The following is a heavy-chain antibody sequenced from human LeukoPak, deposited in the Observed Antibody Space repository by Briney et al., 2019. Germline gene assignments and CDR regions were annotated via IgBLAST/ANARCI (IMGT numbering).Heavy chain of an antibody. V-gene: IGHV3-23*01. Sequence: GGSLRLSCAASGFTFTSYWMSWVRQAPGKGLEWVSSVSGSGGNTHYADSARGRFTISRDSSKNTLSLQMNSLRAEDTAVYYCAKSGLSRFDYWGQGTLVTVSS. D-gene: IGHD4/OR15-4a*01. J-gene: IGHJ4*02. CDR1: GFTFTSYW. CDR3: AKSGLSRFDY. CDR2: VSGSGGNT.